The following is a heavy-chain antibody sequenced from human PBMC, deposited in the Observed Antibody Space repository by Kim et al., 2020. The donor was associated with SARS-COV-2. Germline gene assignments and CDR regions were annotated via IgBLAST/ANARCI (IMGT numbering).Heavy chain of an antibody. CDR2: TYPGDSET. D-gene: IGHD7-27*01. V-gene: IGHV5-51*01. J-gene: IGHJ3*02. Sequence: GEPLKISCKGSGYSFNSYWIGWVRQMPGKGLEWMGITYPGDSETRYSPSFQGQVTISADKSISTAYLHWSSLKASDTAMYYCARYLGMDDAFDIWGEGTMVTVSS. CDR3: ARYLGMDDAFDI. CDR1: GYSFNSYW.